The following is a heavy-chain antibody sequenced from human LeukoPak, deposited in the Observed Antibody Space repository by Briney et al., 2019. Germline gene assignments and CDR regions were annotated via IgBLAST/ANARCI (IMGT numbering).Heavy chain of an antibody. J-gene: IGHJ4*02. CDR1: GFTFSSYG. CDR3: ASFSGWYF. D-gene: IGHD6-19*01. Sequence: GRSLRLSCAASGFTFSSYGMHWVRQAPGKGLEWVAVISYDGSNKYYADSVKGRFTISRDNSKNTLYLQMNSLRAEDTAVYYCASFSGWYFWGQGTLVTVSP. CDR2: ISYDGSNK. V-gene: IGHV3-30*03.